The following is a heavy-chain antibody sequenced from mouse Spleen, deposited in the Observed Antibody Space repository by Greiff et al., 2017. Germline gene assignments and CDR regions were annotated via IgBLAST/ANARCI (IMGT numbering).Heavy chain of an antibody. CDR2: ISSGSSTI. V-gene: IGHV5-17*01. CDR3: ARPDYSNYDAMDY. Sequence: EVKLMESGGGLVKPGGSLKLSCAASGFTFSDYGMHWVRQAPEKGLEWVAYISSGSSTIYYADTVKGRFTISRDNAKNTLFLQMTSLRSEDTAMYYCARPDYSNYDAMDYWGQGTTLTVSS. CDR1: GFTFSDYG. J-gene: IGHJ2*01. D-gene: IGHD2-5*01.